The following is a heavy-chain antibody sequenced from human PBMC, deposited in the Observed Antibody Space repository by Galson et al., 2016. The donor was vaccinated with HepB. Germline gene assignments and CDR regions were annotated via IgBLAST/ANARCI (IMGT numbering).Heavy chain of an antibody. J-gene: IGHJ4*02. CDR1: GYSFTNYG. V-gene: IGHV1-18*01. CDR2: FSTYNGNT. CDR3: ARERGNYHYFDY. Sequence: SVKVSCKASGYSFTNYGIRWVRQAPGQGLEWMGWFSTYNGNTNYAQKLQGRVTMTTDTSTSTAYMELRSLRSDDTAVYYCARERGNYHYFDYWGQGTLVTVSS. D-gene: IGHD1-7*01.